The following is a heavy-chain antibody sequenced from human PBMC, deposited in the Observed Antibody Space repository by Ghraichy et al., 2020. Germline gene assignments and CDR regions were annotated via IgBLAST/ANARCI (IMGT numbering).Heavy chain of an antibody. Sequence: GGSLRLSCSASGFTFSSYLMHWVRQAPRKGLEYVSSISSNGDNTYYAASVKGRLTISRDNSKNTLYLQMSSLRAEDTAVYYCVRRDSSGWYDYWGQGTLVTVSS. CDR1: GFTFSSYL. V-gene: IGHV3-64D*06. CDR2: ISSNGDNT. D-gene: IGHD6-19*01. J-gene: IGHJ4*02. CDR3: VRRDSSGWYDY.